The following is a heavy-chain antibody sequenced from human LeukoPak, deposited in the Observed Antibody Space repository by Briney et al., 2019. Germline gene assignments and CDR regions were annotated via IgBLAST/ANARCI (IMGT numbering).Heavy chain of an antibody. V-gene: IGHV3-23*01. D-gene: IGHD6-13*01. J-gene: IGHJ4*02. CDR1: GFTFSSYA. Sequence: GGSLRLSCAASGFTFSSYAMSWVRQAPGKGLEWVSGISGSDGSTNYADSVKGRFTISRDNSKNTLYLQMNSLRAEDTAVYYCAKVGYSSSWWGQGTLVTVSS. CDR2: ISGSDGST. CDR3: AKVGYSSSW.